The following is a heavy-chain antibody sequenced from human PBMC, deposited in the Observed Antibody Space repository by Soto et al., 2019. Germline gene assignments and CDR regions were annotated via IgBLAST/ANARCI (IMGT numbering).Heavy chain of an antibody. CDR3: ARDLNSGAYPAADH. CDR1: GDTFSTYA. D-gene: IGHD1-26*01. Sequence: QVQLVQSGAEVKKPGSSVKVSCKASGDTFSTYAFSWVRQAPGQGLEWMGGIVPIFGTTNYAQKFQDSVTITGDEFTNTANMELSSVKSEDTAVYYYARDLNSGAYPAADHWGQGTLVTVSS. CDR2: IVPIFGTT. V-gene: IGHV1-69*01. J-gene: IGHJ4*02.